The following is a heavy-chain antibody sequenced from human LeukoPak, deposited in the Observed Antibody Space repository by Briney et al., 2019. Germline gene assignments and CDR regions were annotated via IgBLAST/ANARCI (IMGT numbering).Heavy chain of an antibody. V-gene: IGHV4-39*01. Sequence: SETLSLTCTVSGGSISSSSYYWGWIRQPPGKGLEWIGSIYYSGSTYYNPSLKSRVTISVDTSKNQFSLKLSSVTAADTAVYYCATPTVTKSMAFDYWGQGTLVTVSS. J-gene: IGHJ4*02. CDR2: IYYSGST. CDR3: ATPTVTKSMAFDY. D-gene: IGHD4-17*01. CDR1: GGSISSSSYY.